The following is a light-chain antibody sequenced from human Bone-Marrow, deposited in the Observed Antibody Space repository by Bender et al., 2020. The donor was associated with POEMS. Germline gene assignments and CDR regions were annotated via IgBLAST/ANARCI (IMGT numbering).Light chain of an antibody. V-gene: IGLV2-14*01. Sequence: QSALTQPASVSGSPGQSITISCTGTSSDVGGYDYVSWYQQYPGKAPKLMIFDVSNRPSGVSNRFSGSKSGNTASLTISGLQAEDEAHYSCCTYAVNSRLVFGGGTKLTVL. J-gene: IGLJ3*02. CDR1: SSDVGGYDY. CDR3: CTYAVNSRLV. CDR2: DVS.